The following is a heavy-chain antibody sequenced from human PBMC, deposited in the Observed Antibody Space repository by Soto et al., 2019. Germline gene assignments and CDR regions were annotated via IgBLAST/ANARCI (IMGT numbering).Heavy chain of an antibody. V-gene: IGHV4-39*01. J-gene: IGHJ4*02. CDR1: CDSINSDKYY. D-gene: IGHD2-15*01. Sequence: HLQLQESGPGLVKPSETLSLTCSVYCDSINSDKYYCGWLRPPPGQALEWKGSIYFRGNTYYNPSLQTGFNISLAKAKSQFSLKLNSVTAADSAVYFCARLEGLATISYSVDFWGQGALVTVSA. CDR2: IYFRGNT. CDR3: ARLEGLATISYSVDF.